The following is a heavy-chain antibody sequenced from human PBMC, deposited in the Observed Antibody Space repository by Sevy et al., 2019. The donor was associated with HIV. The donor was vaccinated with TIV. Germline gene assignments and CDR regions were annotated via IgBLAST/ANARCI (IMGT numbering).Heavy chain of an antibody. CDR1: GFTFSSYA. Sequence: GGSLRLSCAASGFTFSSYAMNWVRQAPGKGLEWVSVISGSGGSTYYADSVKGRFTISRDNSKNTLYLQMNSLRAEDTAVYYCAKGGGGAAGGCIDPWGQGTLVTVSS. D-gene: IGHD3-16*01. V-gene: IGHV3-23*01. CDR2: ISGSGGST. J-gene: IGHJ5*02. CDR3: AKGGGGAAGGCIDP.